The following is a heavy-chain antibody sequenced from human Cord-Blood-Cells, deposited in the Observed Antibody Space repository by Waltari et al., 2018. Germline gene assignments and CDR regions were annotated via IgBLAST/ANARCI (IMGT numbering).Heavy chain of an antibody. CDR3: AKAPLAGVGAFDI. Sequence: EVKLVASGGGLVQPGGSLRLSCAASVFTLRGSATLLLRPAPGKVLEWVSAISGSGGSTYYADSVKGRFTISRDNSKNTLYLQMNSLRAEDTAVYYCAKAPLAGVGAFDIWGQGTMVTVSS. V-gene: IGHV3-23*04. CDR1: VFTLRGSA. CDR2: ISGSGGST. J-gene: IGHJ3*02. D-gene: IGHD2-15*01.